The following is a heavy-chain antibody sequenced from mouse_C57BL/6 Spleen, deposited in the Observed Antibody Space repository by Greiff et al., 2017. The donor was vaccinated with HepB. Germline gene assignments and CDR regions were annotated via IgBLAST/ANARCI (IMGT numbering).Heavy chain of an antibody. D-gene: IGHD3-2*02. CDR1: GFTFSDYY. CDR2: INYDGSST. V-gene: IGHV5-16*01. J-gene: IGHJ2*01. Sequence: EVQRVESEGGLVQPGSSMKLSCTASGFTFSDYYMAWVRQVPEKGLEWVANINYDGSSTYYLDSLKSRFIISRDNAKNILYLQMSSLKSEDTATYYCARDRGELRLDYWGQGTTLTVSS. CDR3: ARDRGELRLDY.